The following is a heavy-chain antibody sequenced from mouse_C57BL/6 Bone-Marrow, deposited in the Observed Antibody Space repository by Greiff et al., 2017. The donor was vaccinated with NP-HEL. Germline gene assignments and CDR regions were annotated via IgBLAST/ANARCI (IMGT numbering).Heavy chain of an antibody. Sequence: EVKLQESGGGLVKPGGSLKLSCAASGFTFSSYAMSWVRQTPEKRLEWVATISDGGSYTYYPDNVKGRFTISRDNAKNNLYLQMSHLKSEDTAMYYCARDSGTLFDYWGQGTTLTVSS. CDR2: ISDGGSYT. D-gene: IGHD4-1*01. CDR1: GFTFSSYA. CDR3: ARDSGTLFDY. J-gene: IGHJ2*01. V-gene: IGHV5-4*01.